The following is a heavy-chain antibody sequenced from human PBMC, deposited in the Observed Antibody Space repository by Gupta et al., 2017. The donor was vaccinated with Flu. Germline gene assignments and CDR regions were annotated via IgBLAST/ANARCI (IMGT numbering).Heavy chain of an antibody. V-gene: IGHV3-23*01. J-gene: IGHJ4*02. D-gene: IGHD5-24*01. CDR1: GFPFSSSA. CDR2: ISVSGGST. CDR3: AKLTPSDGY. Sequence: EVQLLESGGGLVQPGGSLSISCAASGFPFSSSAMSWVRQAPGKGLEWVSAISVSGGSTYYADSVKGRFTISRDNSKNTLYLQMNSLRAEDTAVYYCAKLTPSDGYWGQGTLVTVSS.